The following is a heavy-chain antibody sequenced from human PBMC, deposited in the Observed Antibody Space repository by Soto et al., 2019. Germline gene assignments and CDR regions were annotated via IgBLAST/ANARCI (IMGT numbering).Heavy chain of an antibody. CDR3: ARHGSN. V-gene: IGHV4-39*01. CDR2: IYYSGIT. J-gene: IGHJ4*02. Sequence: QLQLQESGPGLVKPSETLSLTCTVSGVSISNSSYYWGWIRRPPGKGLEWIGTIYYSGITYYNPYLKSRVTISVDTYKNQFSLKLTSVTAADTAVYYCARHGSNWGQGTLVTVSS. CDR1: GVSISNSSYY.